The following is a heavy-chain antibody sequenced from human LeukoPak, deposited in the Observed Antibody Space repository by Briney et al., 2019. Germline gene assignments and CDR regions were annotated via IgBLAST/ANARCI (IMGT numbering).Heavy chain of an antibody. CDR3: ARATVIDFYYYYMDV. V-gene: IGHV3-48*03. Sequence: PGGSLRLSCEDSGFTFRCYEMNWVRQAPGKGLEWIAYLSSSGSAFSYADSVKGRFTIARDNAKNSLYLQMSSLRAEDTALYYCARATVIDFYYYYMDVWGKGTTVTVSS. D-gene: IGHD4-17*01. CDR2: LSSSGSAF. J-gene: IGHJ6*03. CDR1: GFTFRCYE.